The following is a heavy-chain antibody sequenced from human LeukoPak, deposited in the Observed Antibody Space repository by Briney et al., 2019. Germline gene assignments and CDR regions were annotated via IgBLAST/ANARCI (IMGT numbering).Heavy chain of an antibody. D-gene: IGHD2-15*01. J-gene: IGHJ4*02. CDR1: GFTLSSYA. Sequence: GGSLRLSCAASGFTLSSYAMSWVRQAPGKGLEWVSAISVSGNTYHADSVKGRFTISRDSYKNTLYLQMNSLRAEDAAVYYCAKAPVTTCSGAYCYPFDYWGQGTLVTVSS. CDR2: ISVSGNT. V-gene: IGHV3-23*01. CDR3: AKAPVTTCSGAYCYPFDY.